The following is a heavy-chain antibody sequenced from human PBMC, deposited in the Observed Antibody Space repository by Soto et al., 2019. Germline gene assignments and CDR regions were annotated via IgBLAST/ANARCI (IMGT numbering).Heavy chain of an antibody. J-gene: IGHJ1*01. Sequence: PGWCVRHSGSASGFTFSSYGMHWLRQAPGKGLEWVASISSGSSDTWYAYSVKGRFIISRDNAQNSLFLKMNTLRPEDTPMSSCPRMATWGPGNPLTISS. CDR2: ISSGSSDT. CDR3: PRMAT. V-gene: IGHV3-21*01. CDR1: GFTFSSYG.